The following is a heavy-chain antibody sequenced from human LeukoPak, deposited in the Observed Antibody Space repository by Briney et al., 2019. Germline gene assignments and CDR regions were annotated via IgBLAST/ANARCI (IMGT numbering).Heavy chain of an antibody. CDR3: ARGRYSSTFDY. J-gene: IGHJ4*02. V-gene: IGHV3-48*01. CDR2: ISSSSGTI. D-gene: IGHD5-12*01. Sequence: PGGSLRLSCAASGFTFSTYSMNWVRQAPGKGLEWVSYISSSSGTIHYADSVKGLFTISRDNAKNSLYLQMNSLRAEDTAVHYCARGRYSSTFDYWGQGTLVTVS. CDR1: GFTFSTYS.